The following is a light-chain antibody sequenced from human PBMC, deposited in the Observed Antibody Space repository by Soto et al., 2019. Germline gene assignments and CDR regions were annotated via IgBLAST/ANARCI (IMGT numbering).Light chain of an antibody. CDR3: QQYNTHSGT. J-gene: IGKJ1*01. CDR1: QTVNAW. CDR2: DAS. V-gene: IGKV1-5*01. Sequence: DIQSTQSPSTRSASRGDRVTVTCRASQTVNAWLAWYQHKPGKAPKPLIYDASILESGVPARFSGSGSGTEFILTISSLQPDDVGTYYCQQYNTHSGTFGQGTKVDIK.